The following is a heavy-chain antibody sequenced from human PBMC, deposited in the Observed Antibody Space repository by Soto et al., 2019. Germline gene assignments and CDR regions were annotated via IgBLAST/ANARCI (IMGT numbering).Heavy chain of an antibody. CDR3: ASEGSESYSFDH. D-gene: IGHD3-10*01. Sequence: SETLSLTCTVSGGSITSGGYYWSWIRQHPGKGLEWIGYIYYSGFTYYNPSLKSRVTISVDTSKNQFSLKLSSVTAADTAVYYCASEGSESYSFDHWGQGTLVTVSS. V-gene: IGHV4-31*03. J-gene: IGHJ4*02. CDR2: IYYSGFT. CDR1: GGSITSGGYY.